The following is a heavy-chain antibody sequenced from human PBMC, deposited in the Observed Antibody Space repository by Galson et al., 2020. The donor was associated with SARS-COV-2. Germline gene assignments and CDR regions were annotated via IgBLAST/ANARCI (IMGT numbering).Heavy chain of an antibody. J-gene: IGHJ2*01. D-gene: IGHD3-9*01. Sequence: ASETLSLTCPVSGGSISSGGYYWSWIRQHPGKGLEWIGYLYYSGSTYYNPSLKSRVTISVDTSKNQFSLKLSSVTAADTAVYYCARADKVLRYFDWLFDRGYFDLWGRGTLVTVSS. CDR1: GGSISSGGYY. CDR2: LYYSGST. V-gene: IGHV4-31*03. CDR3: ARADKVLRYFDWLFDRGYFDL.